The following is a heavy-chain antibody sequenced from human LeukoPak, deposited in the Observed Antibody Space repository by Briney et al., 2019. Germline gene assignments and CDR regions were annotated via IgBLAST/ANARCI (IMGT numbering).Heavy chain of an antibody. J-gene: IGHJ4*02. CDR3: AREKQWLVWVGMGLFDY. CDR1: GYTFTNYG. V-gene: IGHV1-18*01. Sequence: EASVKVSCKASGYTFTNYGVDWVRQAPGQGLEWMGWISAYNGNTNYAQKLQGRVTMTTDTSTSTAYMELRSLRSDDTAVYYCAREKQWLVWVGMGLFDYWGQGTLVTVSS. CDR2: ISAYNGNT. D-gene: IGHD6-19*01.